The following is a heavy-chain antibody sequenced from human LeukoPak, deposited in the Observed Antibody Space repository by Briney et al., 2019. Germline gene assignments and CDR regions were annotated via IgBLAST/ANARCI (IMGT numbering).Heavy chain of an antibody. D-gene: IGHD2-2*02. CDR3: ARDLGYCSSTSCYTLGGFDY. J-gene: IGHJ4*02. V-gene: IGHV4-31*03. CDR2: IYYSGST. Sequence: SETLSLTCTVSGGSISSGGYYWSWLRQRPGKGLEWIGYIYYSGSTYYNPSLKSRVTISVDTSKNQFSLKLSSVTAADTAVYYCARDLGYCSSTSCYTLGGFDYWGQGTLVTVSS. CDR1: GGSISSGGYY.